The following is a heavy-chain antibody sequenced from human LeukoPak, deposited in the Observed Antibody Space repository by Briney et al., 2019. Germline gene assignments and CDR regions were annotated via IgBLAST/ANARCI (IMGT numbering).Heavy chain of an antibody. D-gene: IGHD6-13*01. CDR2: IIPIFGTA. J-gene: IGHJ4*02. V-gene: IGHV1-69*06. CDR3: ARLGSSWYEYYFDY. Sequence: GASVKVSCKASGGTFSSYAISWVRQAPGQGLEWMGGIIPIFGTANYAQKFQGRVTITADKSTSTAYMELSSLRSEDTAVYYCARLGSSWYEYYFDYWGQGPRSPSPQ. CDR1: GGTFSSYA.